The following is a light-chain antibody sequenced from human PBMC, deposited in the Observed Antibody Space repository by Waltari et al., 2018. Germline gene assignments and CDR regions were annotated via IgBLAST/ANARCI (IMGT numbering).Light chain of an antibody. Sequence: QSVLTQPPSVSGTPGQTVTISCFGTNSNIGRNSVFWYQQLPGTAPKLLIYRDDQRPSAVPDRFSGSKSGTSASLAIRGLRSEDEADYYCAAWDDSLSVSYVFGSGTKVTV. J-gene: IGLJ1*01. V-gene: IGLV1-47*01. CDR1: NSNIGRNS. CDR3: AAWDDSLSVSYV. CDR2: RDD.